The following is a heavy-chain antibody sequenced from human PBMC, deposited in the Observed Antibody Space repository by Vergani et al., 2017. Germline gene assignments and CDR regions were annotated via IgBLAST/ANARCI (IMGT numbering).Heavy chain of an antibody. Sequence: QVQLVQSGAEVKKPGASVKVSCKASGYTFTSYAMHWVRQAPGQRLEWMGWINAGNGNTKYSQKFQGRVTITADKSTSTAYMELSSLRSEDTAVYYCGAGGPSYYYYYYMDVGGKGTTVTVSS. CDR1: GYTFTSYA. CDR2: INAGNGNT. J-gene: IGHJ6*03. V-gene: IGHV1-3*01. CDR3: GAGGPSYYYYYYMDV. D-gene: IGHD2-8*02.